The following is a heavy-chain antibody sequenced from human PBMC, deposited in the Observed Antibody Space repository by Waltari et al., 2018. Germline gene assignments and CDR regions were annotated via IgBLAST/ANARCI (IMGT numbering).Heavy chain of an antibody. V-gene: IGHV3-74*01. J-gene: IGHJ4*02. CDR1: GFTFSTHW. Sequence: EVQLVESGGGLVQPGGSLRLSCAASGFTFSTHWMHWVRQAQGKGVVWVSRINSDGSSTSYADAVRGRFTISRDNAKNTLYLQMNSLRAEDTAVYYCARNIQAAAWGQGTLVTVSS. CDR2: INSDGSST. D-gene: IGHD2-2*01. CDR3: ARNIQAAA.